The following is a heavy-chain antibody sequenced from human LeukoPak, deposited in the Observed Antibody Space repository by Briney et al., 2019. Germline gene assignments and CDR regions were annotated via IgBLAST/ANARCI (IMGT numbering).Heavy chain of an antibody. V-gene: IGHV4-59*01. CDR3: ARDPVTTPEYFQH. J-gene: IGHJ1*01. CDR1: GGSITSYY. D-gene: IGHD4-17*01. CDR2: IYYSGST. Sequence: SETLSLTCTVSGGSITSYYWSWIRQPPGKGLEGIGYIYYSGSTTYNPSLKSRVTISVDTSKNQFSLRLSSVTAADTAVYYCARDPVTTPEYFQHWGQGTLVTVSS.